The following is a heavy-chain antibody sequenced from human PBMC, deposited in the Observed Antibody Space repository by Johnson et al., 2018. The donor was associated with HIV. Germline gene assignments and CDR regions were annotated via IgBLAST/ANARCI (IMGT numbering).Heavy chain of an antibody. CDR3: AKERVTWSSRGDAFDI. CDR1: GFSFRSYW. CDR2: ISGSGGST. V-gene: IGHV3-23*04. D-gene: IGHD5-18*01. J-gene: IGHJ3*02. Sequence: VHLVESGGGLVRPGGSLRLSCAASGFSFRSYWMSWVRQAPGKGLEWVSAISGSGGSTYYADSVKGRFTISRDNSKNTLYLQMNSLRAEDTAVYYCAKERVTWSSRGDAFDIWGQGTMVTVSS.